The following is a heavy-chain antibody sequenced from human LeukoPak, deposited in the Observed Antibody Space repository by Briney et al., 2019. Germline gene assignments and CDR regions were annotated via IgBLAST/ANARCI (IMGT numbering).Heavy chain of an antibody. D-gene: IGHD2-2*01. Sequence: ASVKVSCKASGGTFSSYAISWVRQAPGQGLEWMGGIIPIFGTANYAQKFQGRVTITTDESTSTAYMELSSLRSEDTAVYYCASEQLVVPAARPNWFDPWGQGTLVTVSS. V-gene: IGHV1-69*05. CDR2: IIPIFGTA. J-gene: IGHJ5*02. CDR1: GGTFSSYA. CDR3: ASEQLVVPAARPNWFDP.